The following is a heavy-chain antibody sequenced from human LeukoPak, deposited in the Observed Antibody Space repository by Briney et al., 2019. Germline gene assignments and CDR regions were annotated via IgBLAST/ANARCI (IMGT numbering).Heavy chain of an antibody. Sequence: SETLSLTCAVSGGSISSSNWWSWVRQPTXKGLEWIGEIYHSGTTNYNPSLKSRVTISVDKSKNQFSLKLSSVTAADTAVYYCARGLLGSTSSYFDYWGQGTLVTVSS. CDR3: ARGLLGSTSSYFDY. J-gene: IGHJ4*02. V-gene: IGHV4-4*02. D-gene: IGHD2-2*01. CDR1: GGSISSSNW. CDR2: IYHSGTT.